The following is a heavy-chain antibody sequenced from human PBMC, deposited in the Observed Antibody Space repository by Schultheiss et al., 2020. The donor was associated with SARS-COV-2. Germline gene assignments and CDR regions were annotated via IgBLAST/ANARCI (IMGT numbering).Heavy chain of an antibody. CDR2: ISSSSSTI. J-gene: IGHJ6*02. V-gene: IGHV3-48*04. CDR3: ARDENWNYRPYYYYGMDV. D-gene: IGHD1-7*01. CDR1: GFTFSSYS. Sequence: SCAASGFTFSSYSMNWVRQAPGKGLEWVSYISSSSSTIYYADSVKGRFTISRDNAKNSLYLQMNSLRAEDTAVYYCARDENWNYRPYYYYGMDVWGQGTTVTVSS.